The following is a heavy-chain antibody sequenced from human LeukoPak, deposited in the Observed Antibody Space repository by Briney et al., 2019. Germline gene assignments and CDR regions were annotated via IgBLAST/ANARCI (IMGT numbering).Heavy chain of an antibody. CDR3: ARPHGARSYYYYMDV. J-gene: IGHJ6*03. V-gene: IGHV3-33*01. D-gene: IGHD4/OR15-4a*01. Sequence: GGSLRLSCAASGFTFSSYGMHWVRQAPGKGLEWVAVIWYDGSNKYYADSVKGRFTISRDNSKNTLYLQMNSLRAEDTAVYYCARPHGARSYYYYMDVWGKGTTVTVSS. CDR1: GFTFSSYG. CDR2: IWYDGSNK.